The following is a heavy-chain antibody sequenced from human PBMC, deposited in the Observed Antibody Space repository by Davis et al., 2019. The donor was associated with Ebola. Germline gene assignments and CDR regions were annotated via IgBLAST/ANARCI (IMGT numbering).Heavy chain of an antibody. D-gene: IGHD1-20*01. CDR3: ARGRNKWNHGGVDY. J-gene: IGHJ4*02. Sequence: ASVKVSCKASGYTFTSYDINWVRQATGQGLEWMGWMNPNSGNTGYAQKFQGRVTMTRNTSISTAYMELSSLRSEDTAVYYCARGRNKWNHGGVDYWGQGTLVTVSS. CDR1: GYTFTSYD. V-gene: IGHV1-8*01. CDR2: MNPNSGNT.